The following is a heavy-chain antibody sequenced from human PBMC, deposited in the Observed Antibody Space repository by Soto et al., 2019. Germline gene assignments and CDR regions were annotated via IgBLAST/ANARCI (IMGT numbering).Heavy chain of an antibody. Sequence: QLQLQESGSGLVKPSQTLSLTCAVSGGAISRGGYSWSWFRQPPGQGLEWIGYIYHSGNTYYNPSLKSRVSITVARSKNQSAVKLSSVTDADTAVYDCAAGGGLPRYYWGQGTLVTVSS. CDR3: AAGGGLPRYY. J-gene: IGHJ4*02. CDR1: GGAISRGGYS. CDR2: IYHSGNT. V-gene: IGHV4-30-2*01. D-gene: IGHD5-12*01.